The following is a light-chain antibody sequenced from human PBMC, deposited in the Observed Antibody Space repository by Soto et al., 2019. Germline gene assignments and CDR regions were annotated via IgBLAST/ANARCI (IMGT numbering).Light chain of an antibody. J-gene: IGLJ1*01. CDR1: SSDIGRYNY. Sequence: QSVLTQPASVSGSPGQSITISCIGTSSDIGRYNYVSWYQQYPGKAPKFMIYDVSNRPSGVSNRFSGSKSGNTASLTISGLQAEDEADYYCSSYLSSSTYVFGTGTKVTVL. CDR2: DVS. CDR3: SSYLSSSTYV. V-gene: IGLV2-14*01.